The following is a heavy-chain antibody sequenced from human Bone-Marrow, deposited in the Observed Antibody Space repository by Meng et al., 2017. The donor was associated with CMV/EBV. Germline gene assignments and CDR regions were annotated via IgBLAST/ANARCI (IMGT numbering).Heavy chain of an antibody. V-gene: IGHV4-30-4*08. CDR3: ARVGHGQQLVIDY. CDR1: GGSISSGDYY. J-gene: IGHJ4*02. D-gene: IGHD6-13*01. CDR2: IYYSGST. Sequence: LRLSCTVSGGSISSGDYYWNWIRQPPGKGLEWIGYIYYSGSTYYNPSLKSRVTISVDTSKNQFSLKLSSVTAADTAVYYCARVGHGQQLVIDYWGQGNLVTVSS.